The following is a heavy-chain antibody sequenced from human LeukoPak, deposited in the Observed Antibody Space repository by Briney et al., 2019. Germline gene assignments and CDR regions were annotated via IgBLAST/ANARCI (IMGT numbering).Heavy chain of an antibody. J-gene: IGHJ1*01. D-gene: IGHD6-19*01. CDR2: INPSGGST. CDR3: ARDQIASSGWYAEYFQH. CDR1: GYTFTSYY. V-gene: IGHV1-46*01. Sequence: ASVKVSCKASGYTFTSYYMHWVRQAPGQVLEWMGIINPSGGSTSYAQKFQGRVTMTRDTSTSTVYMELSSLRSEDTAVYYCARDQIASSGWYAEYFQHWGQGTLVTVSS.